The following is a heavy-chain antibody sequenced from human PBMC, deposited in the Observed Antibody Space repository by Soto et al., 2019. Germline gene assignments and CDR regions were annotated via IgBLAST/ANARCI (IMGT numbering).Heavy chain of an antibody. Sequence: EVQLVESGGGLVQPGGSLRLSCAASGFTFSSYWMHWVRQAPGKGLVWVSRINSDGRSTSYADSVKGRFTISRDNAKNTLYLQMNSLRAEDTAVYYCASYYGSGSYWPTYWGQGTLVNVSS. CDR2: INSDGRST. CDR3: ASYYGSGSYWPTY. V-gene: IGHV3-74*01. J-gene: IGHJ4*02. CDR1: GFTFSSYW. D-gene: IGHD3-10*01.